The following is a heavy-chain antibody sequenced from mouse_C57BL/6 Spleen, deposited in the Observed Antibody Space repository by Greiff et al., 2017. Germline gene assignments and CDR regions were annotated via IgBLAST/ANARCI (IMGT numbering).Heavy chain of an antibody. CDR1: GYTFTSYW. Sequence: QVQLQQSGAELVKPGASVKMSCKASGYTFTSYWITWVKQRPGQGLEWIGDIYPGSGSTNYNEKFKSKATLTVDTSSSTAYMQLSSLTSEDSSVYYCARGENYDYEIFAYWGQGTLVTVSA. D-gene: IGHD2-4*01. V-gene: IGHV1-55*01. CDR2: IYPGSGST. J-gene: IGHJ3*01. CDR3: ARGENYDYEIFAY.